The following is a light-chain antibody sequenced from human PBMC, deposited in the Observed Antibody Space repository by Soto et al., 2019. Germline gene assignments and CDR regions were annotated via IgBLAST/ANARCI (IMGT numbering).Light chain of an antibody. CDR2: DVS. J-gene: IGLJ1*01. V-gene: IGLV2-14*01. Sequence: QSALTQPASVSGSPGQSITISCTGTSSDVGGYNYVSWYQQHPGNAPKLMIYDVSNRPSGVSNRFSGSKSGNTASLTISGLQAEDEADYYCCSYTSTITPDYVFGTGTKLTVL. CDR3: CSYTSTITPDYV. CDR1: SSDVGGYNY.